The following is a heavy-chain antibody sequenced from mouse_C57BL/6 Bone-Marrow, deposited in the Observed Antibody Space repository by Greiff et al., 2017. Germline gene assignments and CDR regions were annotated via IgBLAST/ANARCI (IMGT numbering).Heavy chain of an antibody. Sequence: VQLQQSGAELVKPGASVKMSCKASGYTFTTYPIEWMNQNHGKSLEWIGNFHPYNDDTTYNEKFKGKATLTVAKSSSTVYLELSRLTPDDSAVYCGARCGNYGGYYFDYWGQGTTLTVSS. CDR3: ARCGNYGGYYFDY. CDR1: GYTFTTYP. CDR2: FHPYNDDT. D-gene: IGHD2-1*01. J-gene: IGHJ2*01. V-gene: IGHV1-47*01.